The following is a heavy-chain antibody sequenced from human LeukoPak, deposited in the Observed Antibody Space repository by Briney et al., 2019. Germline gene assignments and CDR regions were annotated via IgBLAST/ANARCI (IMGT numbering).Heavy chain of an antibody. Sequence: GGSLRLSCAASGFTFSSYGMHWVRQAPGKGLEWGAVISYDGSNKYYADSVKGRFTTSRDNSKNTLYLQMNSLRAEDTAVYYCAKDGRDSYGYGRYYYGMDVWGQGTTVTVSS. J-gene: IGHJ6*02. CDR3: AKDGRDSYGYGRYYYGMDV. D-gene: IGHD5-18*01. CDR2: ISYDGSNK. CDR1: GFTFSSYG. V-gene: IGHV3-30*18.